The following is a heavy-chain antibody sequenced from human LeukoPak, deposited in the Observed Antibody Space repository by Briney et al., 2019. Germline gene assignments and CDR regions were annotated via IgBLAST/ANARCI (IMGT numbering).Heavy chain of an antibody. D-gene: IGHD2-2*01. CDR2: INPNSGGT. CDR3: KTDIVVVPAASRSDY. V-gene: IGHV1-2*02. CDR1: GYTFTGYY. Sequence: GASVKVSCKASGYTFTGYYMHWVRQAPGQGLEWMGWINPNSGGTNYAQKFQGRVTMTRDTSISTAYMELSRLRSDDTAVYYCKTDIVVVPAASRSDYWGQGTLVTVSS. J-gene: IGHJ4*02.